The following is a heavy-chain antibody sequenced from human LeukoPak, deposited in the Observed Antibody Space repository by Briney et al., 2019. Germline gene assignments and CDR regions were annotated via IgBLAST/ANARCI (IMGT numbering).Heavy chain of an antibody. J-gene: IGHJ4*02. CDR1: GGSFSDYY. D-gene: IGHD2-15*01. Sequence: SETLSLTCAVYGGSFSDYYWSWIRQPPGKGLEWIGEINHSGSTNYNPSLKSRVTISVDTSKNQFSLKLSSVTAADTAVHYCARVGEVVAATGWFDYWGQGTLVTVSS. CDR2: INHSGST. CDR3: ARVGEVVAATGWFDY. V-gene: IGHV4-34*01.